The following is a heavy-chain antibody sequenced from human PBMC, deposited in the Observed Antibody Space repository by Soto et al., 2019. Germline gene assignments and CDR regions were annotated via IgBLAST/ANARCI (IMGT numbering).Heavy chain of an antibody. J-gene: IGHJ4*02. CDR1: GDSIRSGTYS. Sequence: QVQLQESGPGLVRPSQTLSLTCTVSGDSIRSGTYSWTWIRQHPGKGLERIGVIYNSGTTYYNPSLKSRVNISSDTSKNQFSLKMSSVTAADTAIYYCARDSSWRGYCDLWGQGTLVTVSS. CDR2: IYNSGTT. V-gene: IGHV4-31*03. CDR3: ARDSSWRGYCDL. D-gene: IGHD3-3*01.